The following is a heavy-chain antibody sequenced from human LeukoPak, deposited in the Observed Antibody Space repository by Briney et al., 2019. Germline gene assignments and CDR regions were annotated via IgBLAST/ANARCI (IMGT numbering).Heavy chain of an antibody. J-gene: IGHJ4*02. CDR1: GFTFSSYS. Sequence: PGGSLRLSCAASGFTFSSYSMSWVRQAPGKGLEWVSSISSSSSYIYYADSVKGRFTISRDNAKNSLYLQMNSLRAEDTAVYYCASGLYYYDSSGYLYYFDYWGQGTLVTVSS. CDR3: ASGLYYYDSSGYLYYFDY. V-gene: IGHV3-21*01. CDR2: ISSSSSYI. D-gene: IGHD3-22*01.